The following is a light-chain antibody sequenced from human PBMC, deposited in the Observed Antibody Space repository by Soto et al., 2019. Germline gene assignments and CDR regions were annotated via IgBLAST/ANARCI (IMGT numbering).Light chain of an antibody. J-gene: IGKJ1*01. CDR1: QSVSSN. V-gene: IGKV3-15*01. CDR2: DAS. CDR3: QQYNNWPRT. Sequence: EIVITQSPATLSVSPGERPTLSCRASQSVSSNLALYQQKPGQAPRLLIYDASTRAPGIPARFSGSGSATEFTLTISSLQSEDFAVYYCQQYNNWPRTFGQGTKVDIK.